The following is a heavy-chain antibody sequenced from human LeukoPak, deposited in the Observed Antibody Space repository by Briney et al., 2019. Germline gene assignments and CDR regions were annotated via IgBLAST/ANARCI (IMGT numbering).Heavy chain of an antibody. CDR2: ISSSSSYI. CDR3: ARDDPDTALDY. J-gene: IGHJ4*02. CDR1: GFTFSSYS. Sequence: GGSLRLSCAASGFTFSSYSMNWVRQAPGKGLEWVSSISSSSSYIYYADSVKGRFTISRDNAKNSLYPQMNSLRAEDTAVYYCARDDPDTALDYWGQGTLVTVSS. V-gene: IGHV3-21*01. D-gene: IGHD5-18*01.